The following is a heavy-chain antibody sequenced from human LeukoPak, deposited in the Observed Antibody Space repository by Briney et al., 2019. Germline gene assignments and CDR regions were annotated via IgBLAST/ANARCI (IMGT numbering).Heavy chain of an antibody. J-gene: IGHJ5*02. D-gene: IGHD6-19*01. V-gene: IGHV3-7*01. CDR3: ARTTGYSSGFNWFDP. Sequence: GGSLRLSCAASGFTFSMYWMSWVRQAPGKGLEWVANIKHDGSEKYYVDSVKGRFTISRDNAKNSLYLQMNSLRAEDTAVYYCARTTGYSSGFNWFDPWGQGTLVTVSS. CDR1: GFTFSMYW. CDR2: IKHDGSEK.